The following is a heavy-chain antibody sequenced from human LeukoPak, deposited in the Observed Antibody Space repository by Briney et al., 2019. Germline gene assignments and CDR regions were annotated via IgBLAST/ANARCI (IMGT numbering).Heavy chain of an antibody. CDR3: ARGPFGELLQEFDY. J-gene: IGHJ4*02. V-gene: IGHV3-21*01. CDR2: ISSSSSYI. CDR1: GFTFSSYS. D-gene: IGHD3-10*01. Sequence: GGSLRRYCAASGFTFSSYSMNWVRQAPGKGLEWVSSISSSSSYIYYADSVKGRFTISRDNAKNSLYLQMNSLRAEDTAVYYCARGPFGELLQEFDYWDQGTLVTVSS.